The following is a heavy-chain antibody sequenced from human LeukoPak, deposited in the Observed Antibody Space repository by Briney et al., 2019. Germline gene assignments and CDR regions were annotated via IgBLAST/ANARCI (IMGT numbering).Heavy chain of an antibody. CDR2: IFYSGNT. J-gene: IGHJ5*02. V-gene: IGHV4-39*07. CDR3: ARGSWFDP. Sequence: SETLSLTCTVSGGSISSSTYYGGWIRQPPGKGLEWIGSIFYSGNTYYNPSLKSRVTISIDTSKNQFSLKLSSVTAADTAVYYCARGSWFDPWGQGTLVTVSS. CDR1: GGSISSSTYY.